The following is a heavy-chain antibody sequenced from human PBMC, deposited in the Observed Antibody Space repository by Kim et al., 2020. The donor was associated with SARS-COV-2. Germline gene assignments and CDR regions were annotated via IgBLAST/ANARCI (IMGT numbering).Heavy chain of an antibody. V-gene: IGHV4-34*01. CDR2: INHSEDS. CDR3: ARGDTGQQLAFVY. D-gene: IGHD6-13*01. CDR1: GGSFSGYY. Sequence: LETLSLTCAIYGGSFSGYYWSWIRQPPGKGLEWIGEINHSEDSNYNPSLKSRLTISVDKSKNHFSLSLRSVTAADTAVYYCARGDTGQQLAFVYWGQGTLVTVSS. J-gene: IGHJ4*02.